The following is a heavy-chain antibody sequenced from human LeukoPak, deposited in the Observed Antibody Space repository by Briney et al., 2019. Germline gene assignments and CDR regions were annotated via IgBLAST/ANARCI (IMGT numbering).Heavy chain of an antibody. V-gene: IGHV3-30*18. CDR2: ISDDGSNK. D-gene: IGHD1-26*01. J-gene: IGHJ5*02. CDR1: GFTFSNYG. Sequence: GGSLRLSCAASGFTFSNYGMHWVRQAPGKGLEWVALISDDGSNKNYADSVKGRFTISRDNSKNTLYLQMNNLRGEDTAEYYCAKDMELASWGQGTLVTVSS. CDR3: AKDMELAS.